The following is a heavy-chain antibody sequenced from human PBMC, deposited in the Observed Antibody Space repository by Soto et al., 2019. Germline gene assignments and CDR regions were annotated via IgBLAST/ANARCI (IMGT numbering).Heavy chain of an antibody. D-gene: IGHD5-12*01. CDR2: IYSGGST. V-gene: IGHV3-53*01. J-gene: IGHJ4*02. Sequence: GSLRLSCAASGFTVSSNYMSWVRQAPGKGLEWVSVIYSGGSTYYADSVKGRFTISRDNSKNTLYLQMNSLRAEDTAVYYCARQDGIVATIDYWGQGTLVTVSS. CDR3: ARQDGIVATIDY. CDR1: GFTVSSNY.